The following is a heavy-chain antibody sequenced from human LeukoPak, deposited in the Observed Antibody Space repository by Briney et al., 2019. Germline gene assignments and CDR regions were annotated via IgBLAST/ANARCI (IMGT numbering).Heavy chain of an antibody. Sequence: SETLSLTCTVSDGSISSYYWTWFRQPPGKGLEWIGHIYYTGTTHYNPSLQSRVSISIDTSKNQFSLKLTSVTAVDTAVYYCARWGHFDTSGYFVADYWGQGTLITVSS. V-gene: IGHV4-59*01. J-gene: IGHJ4*02. D-gene: IGHD3-22*01. CDR1: DGSISSYY. CDR3: ARWGHFDTSGYFVADY. CDR2: IYYTGTT.